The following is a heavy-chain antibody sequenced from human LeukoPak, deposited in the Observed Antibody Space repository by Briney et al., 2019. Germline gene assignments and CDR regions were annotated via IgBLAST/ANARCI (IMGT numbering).Heavy chain of an antibody. V-gene: IGHV4-4*07. J-gene: IGHJ5*02. CDR2: IYTSGST. D-gene: IGHD6-13*01. CDR1: GGSISSYY. CDR3: ARDSSPTNIAAAGTNWFDP. Sequence: EALSLTCTVSGGSISSYYWSWIRQPAGKGLEWIGRIYTSGSTNYNPSLKSRVTMSVDTSKNQFSLKLSSVTAADTAVYYCARDSSPTNIAAAGTNWFDPWGQGTLVTVSS.